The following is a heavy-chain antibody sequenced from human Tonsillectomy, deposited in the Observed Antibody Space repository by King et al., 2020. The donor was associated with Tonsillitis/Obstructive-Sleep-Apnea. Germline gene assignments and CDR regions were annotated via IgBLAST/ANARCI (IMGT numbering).Heavy chain of an antibody. CDR3: ARDGAAAESPFDY. CDR1: GFTFSSYG. J-gene: IGHJ4*02. D-gene: IGHD2-15*01. CDR2: IWYDGSNK. Sequence: VQLVESGGGVVQPGRSLRLSCAASGFTFSSYGMHWVRQAPGKGLEWVAVIWYDGSNKYYADSVKGRFTISRDNSKNPLYLQMNNLRAVDTAVYYCARDGAAAESPFDYWGQGTLVTVSS. V-gene: IGHV3-33*01.